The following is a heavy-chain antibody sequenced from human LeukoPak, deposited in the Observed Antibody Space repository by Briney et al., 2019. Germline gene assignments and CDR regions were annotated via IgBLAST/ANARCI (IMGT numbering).Heavy chain of an antibody. Sequence: PSETLSLTCTVSGGSFSSSSYFWGWVRQPPGKGLEWIGNIYHSGNTYYNPSLKSRVTISVDTSKNQFSLKLSSVTAADTAVYYCARVRRTYYYDSSGYPLFDAFDIWGQGTMVTVSS. J-gene: IGHJ3*02. D-gene: IGHD3-22*01. CDR2: IYHSGNT. V-gene: IGHV4-39*01. CDR1: GGSFSSSSYF. CDR3: ARVRRTYYYDSSGYPLFDAFDI.